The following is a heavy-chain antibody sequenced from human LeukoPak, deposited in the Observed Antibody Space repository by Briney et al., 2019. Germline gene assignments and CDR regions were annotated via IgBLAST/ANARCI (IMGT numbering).Heavy chain of an antibody. CDR3: ARDRIRQIVARYFDL. J-gene: IGHJ2*01. CDR1: GYTFTSYY. CDR2: INPSGGST. Sequence: ASVKVSCKASGYTFTSYYMHWVRQAPGQGLEWMGIINPSGGSTSYEQKFQGRVTMTRDTSTSIVYMELSSLRSEDTAVYYCARDRIRQIVARYFDLWGRGTLVTVSS. V-gene: IGHV1-46*01. D-gene: IGHD2-15*01.